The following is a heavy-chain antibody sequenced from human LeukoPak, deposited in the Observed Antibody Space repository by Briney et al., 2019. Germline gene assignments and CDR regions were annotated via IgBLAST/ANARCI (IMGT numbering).Heavy chain of an antibody. V-gene: IGHV4-4*02. D-gene: IGHD5-18*01. Sequence: SETLSLTCAVSGGSISSSNWWSWVRQPPGKGLEWIGEIYHSGSTNYNRSLKSRVTISVDTSKNQFSLKLSSVTAADTAVYYCARRRDSYEYYFDYWGQGTLVTVSS. CDR1: GGSISSSNW. CDR3: ARRRDSYEYYFDY. CDR2: IYHSGST. J-gene: IGHJ4*02.